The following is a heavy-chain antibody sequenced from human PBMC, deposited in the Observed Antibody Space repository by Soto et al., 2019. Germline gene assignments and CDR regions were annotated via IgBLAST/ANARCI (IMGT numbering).Heavy chain of an antibody. Sequence: EVQLVESGGGLVQPGGSLRLSCAASGFTFSTYWMHWVRQVPGKGLVWVSRINSDGSRTNYGDSVRGRFTISRDNAKNTLYLEMNSLRAEDTAVYFCARIGTGYYYMDVWGKGTTVTVSS. CDR2: INSDGSRT. CDR1: GFTFSTYW. V-gene: IGHV3-74*01. D-gene: IGHD1-1*01. CDR3: ARIGTGYYYMDV. J-gene: IGHJ6*03.